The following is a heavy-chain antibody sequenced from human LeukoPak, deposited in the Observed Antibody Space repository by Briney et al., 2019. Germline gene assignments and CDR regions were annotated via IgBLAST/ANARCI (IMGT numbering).Heavy chain of an antibody. J-gene: IGHJ3*02. CDR3: ARDVEGGTFDI. V-gene: IGHV3-7*03. CDR2: IKQDGGEK. D-gene: IGHD3-16*01. Sequence: GGSLRLSCAASGFTFSNYWMSWVRQAPGKGLEWVANIKQDGGEKNYVDSVKGRFTISRDNAKNSLFLEMSSLRADDTAVYFCARDVEGGTFDIWGQGTTVTVSS. CDR1: GFTFSNYW.